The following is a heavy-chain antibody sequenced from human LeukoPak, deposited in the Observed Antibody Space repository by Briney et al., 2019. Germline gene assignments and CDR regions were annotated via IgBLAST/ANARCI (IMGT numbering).Heavy chain of an antibody. CDR1: GYSISSGYY. CDR2: IYHSGST. J-gene: IGHJ6*03. D-gene: IGHD2-21*02. CDR3: ARVVDVVVTATSTYYYYHMDV. Sequence: SETLSLTCTVSGYSISSGYYWGWIRQPPGKGLEWIGSIYHSGSTYYNPSLKSRVTISVDTSKNQFSLKLSSVTAADTAVYYCARVVDVVVTATSTYYYYHMDVWGKGTTVTVSS. V-gene: IGHV4-38-2*02.